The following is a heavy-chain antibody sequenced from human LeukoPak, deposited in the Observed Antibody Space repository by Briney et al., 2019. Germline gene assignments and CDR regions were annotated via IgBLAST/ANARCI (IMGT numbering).Heavy chain of an antibody. CDR3: ASAYGDYVSCFDY. J-gene: IGHJ4*02. D-gene: IGHD4-17*01. V-gene: IGHV4-39*01. CDR2: IYYSGST. CDR1: GGSISSSSYY. Sequence: SETLSLTCTVPGGSISSSSYYWGWIRQPPGKGLEWIGSIYYSGSTYYNPSLKSRVTISVDTSKNQFPLKLSSVTAADTAVYYCASAYGDYVSCFDYWGQGTLVTVSS.